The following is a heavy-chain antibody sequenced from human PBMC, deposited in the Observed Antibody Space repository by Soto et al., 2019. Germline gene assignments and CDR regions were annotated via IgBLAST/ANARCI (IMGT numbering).Heavy chain of an antibody. CDR3: ARGHLAVVPVASWFYYMDV. J-gene: IGHJ6*03. Sequence: QVQLVQSGAEVEKPGASVKVSCKASGYTFTNYAVHWVRQAPGQRLVWMGWINAGNGNTRFSQNLQGRVTITRDTSARTVYMELSSLRSEDTAVYYCARGHLAVVPVASWFYYMDVWGKGTTVTVSS. V-gene: IGHV1-3*01. CDR2: INAGNGNT. D-gene: IGHD2-2*01. CDR1: GYTFTNYA.